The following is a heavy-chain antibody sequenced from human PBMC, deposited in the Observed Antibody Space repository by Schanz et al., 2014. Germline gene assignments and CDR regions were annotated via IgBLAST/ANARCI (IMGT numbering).Heavy chain of an antibody. CDR2: MWNDGIKT. V-gene: IGHV3-30*04. CDR1: TSLFSRSV. D-gene: IGHD6-19*01. Sequence: QVDLVESGGGVVQPGRSLTLSCAVSTSLFSRSVIHWVRQAPGKGLEWVAVMWNDGIKTNYADAGEGRFTISRDNSKNTVYLQMNSLRTDDTAMYYCARDPNTSAWHPYFDTWGQGTLVTVSS. CDR3: ARDPNTSAWHPYFDT. J-gene: IGHJ4*02.